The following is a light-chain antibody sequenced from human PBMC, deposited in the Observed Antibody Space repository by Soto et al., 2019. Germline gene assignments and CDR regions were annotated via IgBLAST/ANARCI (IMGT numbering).Light chain of an antibody. CDR2: DAT. CDR3: QQSYSPLRT. V-gene: IGKV1-39*01. J-gene: IGKJ1*01. CDR1: HGISSY. Sequence: DIQMTQSPTSLPASVGDRVTITCRASHGISSYLNWYQQRPGKPPNLLIYDATSLQSGVPSRFSGSGSGTHFTLTISSLQPEDFATYYCQQSYSPLRTFGQGTKVEIK.